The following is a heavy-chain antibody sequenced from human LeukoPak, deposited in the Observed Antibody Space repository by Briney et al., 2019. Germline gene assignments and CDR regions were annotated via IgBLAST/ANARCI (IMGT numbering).Heavy chain of an antibody. V-gene: IGHV3-7*01. CDR1: GFTFSSYW. D-gene: IGHD3-10*01. Sequence: GGSLRLSCAASGFTFSSYWMSWVRQAPGKGLEWVANIKQDGSEKYYVDSVKGRFTISRDNAKNSLYLQMNSLRAEDTAVYYCARGEYGSGSYHIDYWGQGTLVTVSS. CDR3: ARGEYGSGSYHIDY. J-gene: IGHJ4*02. CDR2: IKQDGSEK.